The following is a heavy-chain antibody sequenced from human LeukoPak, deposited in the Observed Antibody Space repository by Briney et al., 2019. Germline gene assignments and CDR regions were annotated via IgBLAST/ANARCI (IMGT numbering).Heavy chain of an antibody. CDR1: GYTFTSYG. D-gene: IGHD3-3*01. CDR3: ARDRRFDDFWSGFRDS. CDR2: ISAYNGNT. Sequence: ASVKVSCKASGYTFTSYGISWVRQAPGQGLEWMGWISAYNGNTKYAQKLQGRVTMTTDTSTSTAYLELRSLISDDTAVYYCARDRRFDDFWSGFRDSWGQGTLVTVSS. V-gene: IGHV1-18*01. J-gene: IGHJ4*02.